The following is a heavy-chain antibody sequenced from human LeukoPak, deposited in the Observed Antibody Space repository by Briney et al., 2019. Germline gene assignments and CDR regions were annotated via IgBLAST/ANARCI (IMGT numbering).Heavy chain of an antibody. CDR1: GGSVSSGSYY. CDR3: ARSSLKGYYYDSSGYPSFDY. D-gene: IGHD3-22*01. Sequence: PSETLSLTCTVSGGSVSSGSYYWRWIRQPPGKGLEWIGYIYYSGSTNYNPSLKSRVTISVDTSKNQFSLKLSSVTAADTAVYYCARSSLKGYYYDSSGYPSFDYWGQGTLVTVSS. CDR2: IYYSGST. J-gene: IGHJ4*02. V-gene: IGHV4-61*01.